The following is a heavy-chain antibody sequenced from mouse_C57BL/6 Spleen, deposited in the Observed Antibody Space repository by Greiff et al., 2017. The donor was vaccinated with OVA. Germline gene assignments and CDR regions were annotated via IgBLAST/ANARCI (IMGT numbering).Heavy chain of an antibody. D-gene: IGHD2-1*01. V-gene: IGHV1-52*01. Sequence: VQLQQPGAELVRPGSSVKLSCKASGYTFTSYWMHWVKQRPIQGLEWIGNIDPSDSETHYNQKFKDKATLTVDKSSSTAYMQLSSLTSEDSAVYYCARSEGNYYFDYWGQGTTLTVSS. CDR1: GYTFTSYW. CDR2: IDPSDSET. J-gene: IGHJ2*01. CDR3: ARSEGNYYFDY.